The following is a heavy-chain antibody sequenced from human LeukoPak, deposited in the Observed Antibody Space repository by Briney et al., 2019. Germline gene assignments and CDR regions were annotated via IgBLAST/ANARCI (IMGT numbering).Heavy chain of an antibody. D-gene: IGHD2-8*01. Sequence: ASVKVSCKASGGTFSSYAISWVRQAPGQGLEWMGGIIPIFGTANYAQKFQGRVAITTDESTSTAYMELSSLRSEDTAVYYCARDPPPPLMVAMDYFDYWGQGTLVTVSS. J-gene: IGHJ4*02. CDR3: ARDPPPPLMVAMDYFDY. CDR1: GGTFSSYA. V-gene: IGHV1-69*05. CDR2: IIPIFGTA.